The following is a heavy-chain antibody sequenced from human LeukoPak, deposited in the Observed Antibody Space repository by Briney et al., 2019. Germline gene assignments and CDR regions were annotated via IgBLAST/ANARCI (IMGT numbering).Heavy chain of an antibody. V-gene: IGHV1-18*01. Sequence: ASVKVSCKASGYTFTSYGISWVRQAPGQGLEWMGWISAYNGNTNYAQKLQGRVTMTTDTSTSTAYMELRSLRSDDTAVYYCARAGRSYDSSGYDHLFDYWGQGTLVTVSS. CDR3: ARAGRSYDSSGYDHLFDY. CDR1: GYTFTSYG. J-gene: IGHJ4*02. CDR2: ISAYNGNT. D-gene: IGHD3-22*01.